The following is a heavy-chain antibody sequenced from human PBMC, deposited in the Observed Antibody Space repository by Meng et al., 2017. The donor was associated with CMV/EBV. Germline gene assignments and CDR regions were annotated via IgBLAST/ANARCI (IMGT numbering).Heavy chain of an antibody. Sequence: QLLRQEAGPGMVRPSQTLSRTCTVSGCSICSCNYYWHWTRQGPGKGLEWIGYIYYSESTYYYPALKRRVTKTVDTSKNQYSLRLSSVAAADTDLDYCARAGEYPTFDYWGQGTLVTVSS. CDR1: GCSICSCNYY. J-gene: IGHJ4*02. V-gene: IGHV4-30-4*08. CDR3: ARAGEYPTFDY. D-gene: IGHD2/OR15-2a*01. CDR2: IYYSEST.